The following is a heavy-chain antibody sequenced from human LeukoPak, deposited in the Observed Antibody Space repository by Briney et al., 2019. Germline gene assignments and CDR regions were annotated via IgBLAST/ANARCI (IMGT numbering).Heavy chain of an antibody. CDR1: GGSISSYY. D-gene: IGHD4-17*01. J-gene: IGHJ4*02. CDR3: ASRTDYGDYPGDY. Sequence: SETLSLTCTVSGGSISSYYWSWIRQPPGKGLEWIGYIYYSGSTYYNPSLKSRVTISVDTSKNQFSLKLSSVTAADTAVYYCASRTDYGDYPGDYWGQGTLVTVSS. CDR2: IYYSGST. V-gene: IGHV4-59*08.